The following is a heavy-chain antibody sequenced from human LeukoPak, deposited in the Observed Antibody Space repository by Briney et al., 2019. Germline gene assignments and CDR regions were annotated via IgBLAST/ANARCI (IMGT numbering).Heavy chain of an antibody. Sequence: ASVKVSCKASGYTFTSYGISWVRQAPGQGLEWMRWISAYNGNTNYAQKLQGRVTMTTDTSTSTAYMELRSLRSDDTAVYYCARDYYDSSGYRKTYGMDVWGQGTTVTVSS. CDR1: GYTFTSYG. CDR3: ARDYYDSSGYRKTYGMDV. CDR2: ISAYNGNT. V-gene: IGHV1-18*01. J-gene: IGHJ6*02. D-gene: IGHD3-22*01.